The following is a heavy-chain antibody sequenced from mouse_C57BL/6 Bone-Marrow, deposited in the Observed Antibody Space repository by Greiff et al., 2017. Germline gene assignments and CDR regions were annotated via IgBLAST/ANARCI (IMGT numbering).Heavy chain of an antibody. D-gene: IGHD2-2*01. Sequence: QVQLQQPGAELVRPGTSVKLSCKASGYTFTSYWMHWVKQRPGQGLEWIGVIDPSDSHTNYNQKFKGKATLTVDTSSSTAYMQLSSLTSEDSAVYYCAKDLLRLRRDYWGQGTTLTVSS. CDR2: IDPSDSHT. J-gene: IGHJ2*01. CDR3: AKDLLRLRRDY. CDR1: GYTFTSYW. V-gene: IGHV1-59*01.